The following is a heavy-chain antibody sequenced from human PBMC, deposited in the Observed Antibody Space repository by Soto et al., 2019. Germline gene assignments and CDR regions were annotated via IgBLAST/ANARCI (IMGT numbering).Heavy chain of an antibody. D-gene: IGHD2-21*01. CDR2: MNPNSGNT. Sequence: QVQLVQSGAEVKKPGASVKVSCKASGYTFTSYDINWVRQATGQGLEWMGWMNPNSGNTGNAQKFQGKVTMTRNTSITIAYMELSSLRSEDTAVYYCARGVFLSGYCGGECYAFDIWGQGTMVTVSS. V-gene: IGHV1-8*01. CDR1: GYTFTSYD. J-gene: IGHJ3*02. CDR3: ARGVFLSGYCGGECYAFDI.